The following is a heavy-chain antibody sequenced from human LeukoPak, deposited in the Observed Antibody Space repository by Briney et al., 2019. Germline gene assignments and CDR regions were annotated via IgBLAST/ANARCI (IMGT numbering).Heavy chain of an antibody. CDR2: TNPSGGST. J-gene: IGHJ6*02. CDR1: GYTFTSYY. D-gene: IGHD3-3*01. CDR3: AREGTYYDFWSGYRDYYYYGMDV. Sequence: ASVKVSCKASGYTFTSYYMHWVRQAPGQGLEWMGITNPSGGSTSYAQKFQGRVTMTRDTSTSTVYMELSSPRSEDTAVYYCAREGTYYDFWSGYRDYYYYGMDVWGQGTTVTVSS. V-gene: IGHV1-46*01.